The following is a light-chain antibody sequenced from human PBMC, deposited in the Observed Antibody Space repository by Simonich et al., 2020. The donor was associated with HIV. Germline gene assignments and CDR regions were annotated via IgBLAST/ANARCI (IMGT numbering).Light chain of an antibody. J-gene: IGKJ3*01. CDR2: AVF. Sequence: AIQMTQSPSSLSASLGDRDIITCRASQGIRNDLGWYQQKPGKAPKLLIYAVFSLQSGVPSRFSGSGSGTDFTLTISSLQPEDFATYYCQQFNTYPPFTFGPGTKVDIK. CDR3: QQFNTYPPFT. CDR1: QGIRND. V-gene: IGKV1-6*01.